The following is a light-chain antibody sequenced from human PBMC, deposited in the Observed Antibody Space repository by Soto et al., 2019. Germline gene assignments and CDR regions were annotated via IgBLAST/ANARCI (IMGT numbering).Light chain of an antibody. CDR1: QDINTY. CDR3: QQYGTSSVT. V-gene: IGKV3-11*01. Sequence: EVVLTQSPATLSLSPVEKATGSFRARQDINTYLVWYQQKPGQPPRFLIYDASNRATGIPARFSGSGSGTDFTLTISRLEPEDFAVYYCQQYGTSSVTFGAGTKVDIK. CDR2: DAS. J-gene: IGKJ3*01.